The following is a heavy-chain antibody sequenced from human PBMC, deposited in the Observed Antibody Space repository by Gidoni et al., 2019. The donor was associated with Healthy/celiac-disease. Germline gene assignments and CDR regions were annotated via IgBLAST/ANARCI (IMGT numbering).Heavy chain of an antibody. V-gene: IGHV3-20*01. CDR1: GFTFDDYG. Sequence: EVQLVESGGGVVRPGGSLRLSCAASGFTFDDYGMSWVRPAPGKGLEGVSGSNWNGGSTGYADSVKGRFTISRDNAKNSLYLQMNSLRAEDTALYHCARSSGRTTRGDFDYWGQGTLVTVSS. CDR3: ARSSGRTTRGDFDY. D-gene: IGHD2-15*01. J-gene: IGHJ4*02. CDR2: SNWNGGST.